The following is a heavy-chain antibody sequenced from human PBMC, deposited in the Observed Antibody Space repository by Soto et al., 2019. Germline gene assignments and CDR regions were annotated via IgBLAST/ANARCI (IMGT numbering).Heavy chain of an antibody. CDR2: IIPIFGTA. V-gene: IGHV1-69*13. Sequence: ASVKVSCKASGGTFSSYAISWVRQAPGQGLEWMGGIIPIFGTANYAQKFQGRVTITADESTSTAYMELSSLRSEDTAVYYCAEGRYCSGGSCYSGFDYWGQGTLVTI. D-gene: IGHD2-15*01. J-gene: IGHJ4*02. CDR3: AEGRYCSGGSCYSGFDY. CDR1: GGTFSSYA.